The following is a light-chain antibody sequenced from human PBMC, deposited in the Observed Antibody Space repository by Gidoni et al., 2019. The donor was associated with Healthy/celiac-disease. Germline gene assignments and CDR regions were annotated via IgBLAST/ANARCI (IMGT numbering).Light chain of an antibody. CDR1: QSISSY. CDR3: QQSYSIPTWP. V-gene: IGKV1-39*01. CDR2: AAS. Sequence: DIQIHQSPSSMCASVGDRVTITCLASQSISSYLNWYQQKPVKAPKHLIYAASSLQSRVPSRFSGSGSGTDFILTISSLQPEDFATYYCQQSYSIPTWPVGQGTKVEIK. J-gene: IGKJ1*01.